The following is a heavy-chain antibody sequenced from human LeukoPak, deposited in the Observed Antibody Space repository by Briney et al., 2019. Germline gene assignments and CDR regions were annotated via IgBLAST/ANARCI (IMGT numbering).Heavy chain of an antibody. Sequence: GASVKVSCKASGYTFTSYYMHWVRQAPGQGLEWMGIINPSGGSTSYAQKFQGRVTMTRDTSTSTVYMELSSLRSEDTAVYYCARESYGGTGRSGGQYVVWGQGTLLTVSS. V-gene: IGHV1-46*03. CDR2: INPSGGST. J-gene: IGHJ4*02. D-gene: IGHD4-23*01. CDR1: GYTFTSYY. CDR3: ARESYGGTGRSGGQYVV.